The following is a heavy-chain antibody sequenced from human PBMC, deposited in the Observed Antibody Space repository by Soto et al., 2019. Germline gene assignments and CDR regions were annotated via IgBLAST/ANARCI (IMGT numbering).Heavy chain of an antibody. Sequence: QVQLVQSGAEVKKPGSSVKVSCKISVVSFNNNGVGWVRQAPGHGLEWMGGVSPPFRTSNYARKFQGRISITADASTGTVNMELSSLPSEDTAQYYCARVLYYGSGSYSPYGMDVWGLGTTVTVSS. V-gene: IGHV1-69*01. CDR2: VSPPFRTS. CDR1: VVSFNNNG. D-gene: IGHD3-10*01. J-gene: IGHJ6*02. CDR3: ARVLYYGSGSYSPYGMDV.